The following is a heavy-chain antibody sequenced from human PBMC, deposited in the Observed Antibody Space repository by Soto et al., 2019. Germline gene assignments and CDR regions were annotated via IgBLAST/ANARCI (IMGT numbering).Heavy chain of an antibody. V-gene: IGHV1-18*01. Sequence: QVQLVQSGAEVKKPGASVKVSCKASGYTFTSYGISWVRQAPGQGLEWMGWISAYNGNTNYAQKLQGRVTMTTDTSTRKVYMELRSLRSDDTAVYYCARVKYSPPFYYCCGMDVWGQGTTVTVSS. CDR1: GYTFTSYG. CDR3: ARVKYSPPFYYCCGMDV. D-gene: IGHD5-18*01. CDR2: ISAYNGNT. J-gene: IGHJ6*02.